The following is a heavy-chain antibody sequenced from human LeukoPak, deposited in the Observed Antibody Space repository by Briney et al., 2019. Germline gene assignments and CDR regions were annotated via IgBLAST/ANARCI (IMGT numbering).Heavy chain of an antibody. CDR3: ARGGDYGDYDY. D-gene: IGHD4-17*01. J-gene: IGHJ4*02. V-gene: IGHV1-2*06. Sequence: ASVKVSCKASGYTFTGYYMHWVRQAPGQELEWMGRINPNSGGTNYAQKFQGRVTMTRNTSISTAYMELSSLRSEDTAVYYCARGGDYGDYDYWGQGTLVTVSS. CDR1: GYTFTGYY. CDR2: INPNSGGT.